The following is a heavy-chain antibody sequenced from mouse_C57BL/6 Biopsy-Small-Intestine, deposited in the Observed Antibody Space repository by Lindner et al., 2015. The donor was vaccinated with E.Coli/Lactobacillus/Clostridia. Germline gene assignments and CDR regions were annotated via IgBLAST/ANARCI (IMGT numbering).Heavy chain of an antibody. CDR2: IDPEDGET. CDR1: GFNIKDYY. CDR3: ACHYDYAWFAY. Sequence: VQLQESGAELVKPGASVKLSCTASGFNIKDYYIHWVKQRTKQGLEWIGRIDPEDGETKYAPKFQGRATITADTSSNTTYLQLSSLTSEDTAVYYCACHYDYAWFAYWGQGTLVTVSA. V-gene: IGHV14-2*01. J-gene: IGHJ3*01. D-gene: IGHD2-4*01.